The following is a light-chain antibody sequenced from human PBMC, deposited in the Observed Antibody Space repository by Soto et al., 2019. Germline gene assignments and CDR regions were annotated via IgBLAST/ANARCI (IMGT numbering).Light chain of an antibody. V-gene: IGKV3-15*01. CDR3: QQYNDWTLT. CDR2: GAF. Sequence: EIVLTQSPGTLALSLGERATLSCRASQSVSSSYLAWYQQKPGQAPSLLIYGAFTRATGIPARFSGTGSGTEFTLTISSLQHEDFALYYGQQYNDWTLTFCQGTKVDIK. J-gene: IGKJ1*01. CDR1: QSVSSSY.